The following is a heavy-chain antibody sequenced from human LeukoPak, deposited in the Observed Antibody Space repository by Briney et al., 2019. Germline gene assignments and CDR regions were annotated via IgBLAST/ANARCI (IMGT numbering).Heavy chain of an antibody. CDR2: ISGSGGST. CDR3: AKDAIVLMVRRFDY. V-gene: IGHV3-23*01. Sequence: GGSLRLSCAASGFTLSSYAMSWVRQAPGKGLEWVSAISGSGGSTYYADSVRGRFTISRDNSKNTLYLQMNSLRAEDTAVYYCAKDAIVLMVRRFDYWGQGTLVTVSS. J-gene: IGHJ4*02. D-gene: IGHD2-8*01. CDR1: GFTLSSYA.